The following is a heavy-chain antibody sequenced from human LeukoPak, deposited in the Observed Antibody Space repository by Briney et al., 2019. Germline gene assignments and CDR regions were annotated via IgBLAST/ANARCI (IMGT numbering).Heavy chain of an antibody. J-gene: IGHJ2*01. V-gene: IGHV4-39*01. D-gene: IGHD3/OR15-3a*01. CDR1: GGSISSSSYY. Sequence: SETLSLTCTVSGGSISSSSYYWGWIRQPPGKGLEWIGSIYYSGSTYYNPSLKSRVTISVDTSKNQFSLKLSSVTAADTAVYYCARLNPVADFWIRKGWYFDLWGRGTLVTVSS. CDR3: ARLNPVADFWIRKGWYFDL. CDR2: IYYSGST.